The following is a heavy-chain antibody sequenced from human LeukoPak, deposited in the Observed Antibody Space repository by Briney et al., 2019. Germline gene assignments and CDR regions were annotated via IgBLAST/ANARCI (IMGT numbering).Heavy chain of an antibody. CDR1: GGSFSGYY. V-gene: IGHV4-34*01. CDR3: ARVKRKYQVLKPLHETPSHYFDY. J-gene: IGHJ4*02. Sequence: ETLSLTCTVYGGSFSGYYWSWIRQPPGKGLEWIGEINHSGSTNYNPSLKSRVTISVDTSKNQFSLKLSSVTAADTAVYYCARVKRKYQVLKPLHETPSHYFDYWGQGTLVTVSS. D-gene: IGHD2-2*01. CDR2: INHSGST.